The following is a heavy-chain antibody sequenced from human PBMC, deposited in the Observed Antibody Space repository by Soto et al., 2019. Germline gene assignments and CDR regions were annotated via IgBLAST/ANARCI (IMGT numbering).Heavy chain of an antibody. CDR3: ARGLQVSPYYYGSGSYYNVGPNDY. CDR1: GGSFSGYY. V-gene: IGHV4-34*01. J-gene: IGHJ4*02. CDR2: INHSGST. D-gene: IGHD3-10*01. Sequence: SETLSLTCAVYGGSFSGYYWSWIRQPPGKGLEWIGEINHSGSTNYNPSLKGRVTISVDTSKNQFSLKLSSVTAADTAVYYCARGLQVSPYYYGSGSYYNVGPNDYWGQGTLVTVSS.